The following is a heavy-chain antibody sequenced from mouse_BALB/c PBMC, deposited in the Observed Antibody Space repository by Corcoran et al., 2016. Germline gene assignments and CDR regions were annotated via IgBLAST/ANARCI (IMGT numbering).Heavy chain of an antibody. J-gene: IGHJ4*01. CDR1: GFDFSRYW. V-gene: IGHV4-1*02. D-gene: IGHD4-1*01. CDR3: ARPAWDVDYAMDY. Sequence: EVKLLESGGGLVQPGGSLKLSCAASGFDFSRYWMSWVRQAPGKGLEWIGEINPDSSTINYTPSLKDKFIISRDNAKNTLYLQMSKVRSEDTALYYWARPAWDVDYAMDYWGQGTSVTVSS. CDR2: INPDSSTI.